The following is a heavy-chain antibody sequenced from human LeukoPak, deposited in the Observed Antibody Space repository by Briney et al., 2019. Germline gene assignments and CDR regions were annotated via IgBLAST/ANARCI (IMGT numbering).Heavy chain of an antibody. CDR2: IYYSGTT. V-gene: IGHV4-59*01. J-gene: IGHJ1*01. CDR1: GGSISSYY. D-gene: IGHD2-15*01. Sequence: PSETLSLTCTVSGGSISSYYWSWIRQPPGKGLEWIGYIYYSGTTNYNPSLKSRVTISVDTSKNQFSLKLSSVTAADTAVYYCAREDYCSGGSCYSGYCQHWGQGTLVTVSS. CDR3: AREDYCSGGSCYSGYCQH.